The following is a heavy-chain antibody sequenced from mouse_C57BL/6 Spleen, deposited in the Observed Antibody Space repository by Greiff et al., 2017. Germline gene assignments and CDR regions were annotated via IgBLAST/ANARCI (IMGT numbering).Heavy chain of an antibody. Sequence: VKLQESGAELVRPGTSVKVSCKASGYAFTNYLIEWVKQRPGQGLEWIGVINPGSGGTNYNEKFKGKATLTADKSSSTAYMQLSSLTSEDSAVYFCARRRLWFDYWGQGTTLTVSS. D-gene: IGHD6-1*01. CDR2: INPGSGGT. V-gene: IGHV1-54*01. CDR1: GYAFTNYL. CDR3: ARRRLWFDY. J-gene: IGHJ2*01.